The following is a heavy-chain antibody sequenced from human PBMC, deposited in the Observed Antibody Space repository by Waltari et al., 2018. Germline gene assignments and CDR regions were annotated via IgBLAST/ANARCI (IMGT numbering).Heavy chain of an antibody. CDR2: ISYDGSNK. V-gene: IGHV3-30*01. CDR3: ARAPDYYGSGSYSDY. D-gene: IGHD3-10*01. J-gene: IGHJ4*02. CDR1: GFTFSRYA. Sequence: QVQLVESGGGVVEPGRSLRLSCAASGFTFSRYAMPWVRQAPGKGLEWVAVISYDGSNKYYADSVKGRFTISRDNSKNTLYLQMNSLRAEDTAVYYCARAPDYYGSGSYSDYWGQGTLVTVSS.